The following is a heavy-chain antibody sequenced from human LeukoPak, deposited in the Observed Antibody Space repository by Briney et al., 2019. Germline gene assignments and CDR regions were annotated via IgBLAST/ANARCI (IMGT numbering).Heavy chain of an antibody. CDR3: ARDNGMTSGWYAGRIDYYYGMDV. J-gene: IGHJ6*02. CDR1: GFTFSRKT. Sequence: GGSLRLSCAASGFTFSRKTMNRVRQAPGKGLEWVSYISSDGGTIYYADSVRGRFTISRDNAKNLLYLQMNSLRDEDTAVYYCARDNGMTSGWYAGRIDYYYGMDVWGQGTTVTVSS. D-gene: IGHD6-19*01. CDR2: ISSDGGTI. V-gene: IGHV3-48*02.